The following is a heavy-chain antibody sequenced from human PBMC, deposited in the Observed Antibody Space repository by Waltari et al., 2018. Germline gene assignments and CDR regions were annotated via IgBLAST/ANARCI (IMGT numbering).Heavy chain of an antibody. J-gene: IGHJ4*02. CDR1: GYSISSGYY. CDR2: IYYSGST. V-gene: IGHV4-38-2*01. CDR3: ARRGDDYGDPFDY. Sequence: QVQLQESGPGLVKPSETLSLTCAVSGYSISSGYYWGWIRQPPGKGLEWIGSIYYSGSTYYNPSLKSRVTISVDTSKNQFSLKLSSVTAADTAVYYCARRGDDYGDPFDYWGQGTLVTVSS. D-gene: IGHD4-17*01.